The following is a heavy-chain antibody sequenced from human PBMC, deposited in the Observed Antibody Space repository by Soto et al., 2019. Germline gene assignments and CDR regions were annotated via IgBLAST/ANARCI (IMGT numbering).Heavy chain of an antibody. CDR3: ARQSFRSSSGS. D-gene: IGHD3-22*01. J-gene: IGHJ5*02. Sequence: PGESLKISCKGSGYSVAGYWITWVRQKPGKGLEWMGRIDPSDSQTYYSPSFRGHVTISATKSITTVFLQWRSLRASDTAMYYCARQSFRSSSGSWGQGTLVTVSS. CDR1: GYSVAGYW. CDR2: IDPSDSQT. V-gene: IGHV5-10-1*01.